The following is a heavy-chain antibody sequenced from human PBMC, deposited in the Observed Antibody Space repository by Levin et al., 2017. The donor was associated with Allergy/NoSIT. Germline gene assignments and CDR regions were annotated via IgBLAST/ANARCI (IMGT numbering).Heavy chain of an antibody. CDR3: TRFARPGGVYDSSDSFDF. V-gene: IGHV3-23*01. Sequence: PGESLKISCAASGFTFTNYAMSWVRQAPGKGLEWVSGIRDGRYTMYADSVNGRFTVSRDNSKHMFYLQLNSLRADDTAVIYCTRFARPGGVYDSSDSFDFWGQGTMVTVSS. CDR2: IRDGRYT. D-gene: IGHD3-22*01. J-gene: IGHJ3*01. CDR1: GFTFTNYA.